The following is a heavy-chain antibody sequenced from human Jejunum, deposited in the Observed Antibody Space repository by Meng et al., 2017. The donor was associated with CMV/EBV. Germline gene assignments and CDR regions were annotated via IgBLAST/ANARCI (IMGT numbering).Heavy chain of an antibody. CDR3: ARWSQWYYDIYTGYNFYGMDV. D-gene: IGHD3-9*01. Sequence: MTWVRQAPGKGLEWVSVINSGGSDTKYADSVKGRFTISRDNSKNTVYLQMNSLRAEDTAVYYCARWSQWYYDIYTGYNFYGMDVWGQGNAGHRLL. J-gene: IGHJ6*02. CDR2: INSGGSDT. V-gene: IGHV3-23*03.